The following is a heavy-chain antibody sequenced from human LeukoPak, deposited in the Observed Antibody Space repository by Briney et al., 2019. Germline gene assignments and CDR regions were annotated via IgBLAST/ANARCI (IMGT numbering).Heavy chain of an antibody. Sequence: SETLSLTCTVSGGSISSGRYYWSWIRQPAGKGLEWIGRIYTSGSTNYNPSLKSRVTISVDTSKNQFSLKLSSVTAADTAVYYCARVGCSSTSCYPDYWGQGTLVTVSS. J-gene: IGHJ4*02. CDR3: ARVGCSSTSCYPDY. D-gene: IGHD2-2*01. V-gene: IGHV4-61*02. CDR1: GGSISSGRYY. CDR2: IYTSGST.